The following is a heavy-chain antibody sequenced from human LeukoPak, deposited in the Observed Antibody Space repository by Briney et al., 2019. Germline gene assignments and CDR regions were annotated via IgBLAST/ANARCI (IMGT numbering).Heavy chain of an antibody. Sequence: GGSLRLSCAASGFTFSSYAMHWVRQAPGKGLEWVAIISHDESNKFYADSVKGRVTISRDNSKDTLYLQMNSLTTEDTAIYYCARDPRLGAPGNYVDYWGQGTLVTVPS. V-gene: IGHV3-30-3*01. D-gene: IGHD5-12*01. CDR2: ISHDESNK. J-gene: IGHJ4*02. CDR3: ARDPRLGAPGNYVDY. CDR1: GFTFSSYA.